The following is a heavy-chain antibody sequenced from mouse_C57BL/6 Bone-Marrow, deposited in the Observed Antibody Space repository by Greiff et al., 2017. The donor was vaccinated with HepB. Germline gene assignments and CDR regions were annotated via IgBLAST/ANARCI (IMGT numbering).Heavy chain of an antibody. D-gene: IGHD4-1*01. CDR2: IYPGSGST. CDR3: ASGLTAWFAY. Sequence: QVQLQQPGAELVKPGASVKMSCKASGYTFTSYWITWVKQWPGQGLEWIGDIYPGSGSTNYNEKFKSKATLTIDTSSSTAYMQLSILTSEDSAVYYCASGLTAWFAYWGQGTLVTVSA. V-gene: IGHV1-55*01. CDR1: GYTFTSYW. J-gene: IGHJ3*01.